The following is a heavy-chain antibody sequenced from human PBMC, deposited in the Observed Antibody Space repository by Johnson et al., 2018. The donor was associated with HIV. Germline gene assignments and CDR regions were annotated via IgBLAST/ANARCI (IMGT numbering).Heavy chain of an antibody. Sequence: QVQLVESGGGLVKPGGSLRLSCAASGFTFSDYYMSWIRQAPGKGLEWASYISGSGFDTYYADSVKGRFTISRDNAKNSLDLQMNSQIAEDTAVYDCASFAAAGDAFDIWGQGTMVTVSS. CDR3: ASFAAAGDAFDI. V-gene: IGHV3-11*04. D-gene: IGHD6-13*01. J-gene: IGHJ3*02. CDR1: GFTFSDYY. CDR2: ISGSGFDT.